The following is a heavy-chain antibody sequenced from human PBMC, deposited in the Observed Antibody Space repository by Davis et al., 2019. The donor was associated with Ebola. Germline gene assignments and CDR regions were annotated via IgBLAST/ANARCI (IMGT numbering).Heavy chain of an antibody. CDR2: ISGSGGST. D-gene: IGHD3-3*01. CDR1: GFTFRSYA. CDR3: AKSGLSFGVVKYHYGMDV. V-gene: IGHV3-23*01. J-gene: IGHJ6*04. Sequence: GGSLRLSCAASGFTFRSYALHWVRQAPGKGLEWVSAISGSGGSTYYADSVKGRFTISRDNSKNTLYLQMNSLRAEDTAVYYCAKSGLSFGVVKYHYGMDVWGKGTTVTVSS.